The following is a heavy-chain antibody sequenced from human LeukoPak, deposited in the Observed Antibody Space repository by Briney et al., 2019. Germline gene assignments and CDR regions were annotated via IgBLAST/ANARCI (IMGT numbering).Heavy chain of an antibody. D-gene: IGHD5-24*01. Sequence: SETLSLTCAVSGGSISSGGYSWSWIRQPPGKGLEWIGYIYHSGRTYYNPSLKSRVTISVDRSKNQFSLKLSSVTAADTAVYYCARVKDGYNSLYWYFDLWGRGTLVTVSS. J-gene: IGHJ2*01. CDR3: ARVKDGYNSLYWYFDL. V-gene: IGHV4-30-2*01. CDR1: GGSISSGGYS. CDR2: IYHSGRT.